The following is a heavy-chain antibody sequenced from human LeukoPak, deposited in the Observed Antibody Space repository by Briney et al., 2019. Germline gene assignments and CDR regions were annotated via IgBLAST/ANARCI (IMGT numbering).Heavy chain of an antibody. J-gene: IGHJ6*02. CDR3: ARDNDSSGYGYYGMDV. D-gene: IGHD3-22*01. CDR2: IYYSGST. CDR1: GGSISSYY. Sequence: SETLSLTCTVSGGSISSYYWSWIRQPPGKGLEWIGYIYYSGSTNYNPSLKSRVTISVDTSKNQFSLKLSSVTAADTAVYYCARDNDSSGYGYYGMDVWGQGTTVTVSS. V-gene: IGHV4-59*01.